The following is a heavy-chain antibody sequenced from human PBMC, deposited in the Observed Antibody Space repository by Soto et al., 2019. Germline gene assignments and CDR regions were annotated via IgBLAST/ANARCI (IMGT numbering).Heavy chain of an antibody. D-gene: IGHD2-8*01. CDR2: ITTRDGNT. J-gene: IGHJ6*03. V-gene: IGHV3-23*01. CDR3: VGIYCTNGVCYTIYYHYIDV. CDR1: GFTFSTYA. Sequence: GGSLRLSCAASGFTFSTYAMSWVRQAPGKGLERVSTITTRDGNTYYADSVQGRFTNSRDNSKNTLYLQMNSLRAEDTAVYYCVGIYCTNGVCYTIYYHYIDVWGKGNTVTVFS.